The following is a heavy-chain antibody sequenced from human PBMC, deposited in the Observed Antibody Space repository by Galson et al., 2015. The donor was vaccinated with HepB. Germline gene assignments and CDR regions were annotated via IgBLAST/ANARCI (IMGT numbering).Heavy chain of an antibody. CDR2: INSDGSRT. Sequence: SLRLSCAASGFTFSTYWMHWVRQAPGKGLVWVSRINSDGSRTTYADSVKGRFIISRDNAKNTLHLQANSLRAEDTAVYYCAKSPSVRQQERGYMDVWGKGTTVIVSS. D-gene: IGHD6-13*01. V-gene: IGHV3-74*01. CDR3: AKSPSVRQQERGYMDV. J-gene: IGHJ6*03. CDR1: GFTFSTYW.